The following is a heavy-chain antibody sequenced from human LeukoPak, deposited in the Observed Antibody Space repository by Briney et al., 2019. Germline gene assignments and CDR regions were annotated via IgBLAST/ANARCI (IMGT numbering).Heavy chain of an antibody. CDR3: ARGAFCGGDCYSGGNYYYYYMDV. J-gene: IGHJ6*03. V-gene: IGHV4-34*01. CDR1: GGSFSGYY. D-gene: IGHD2-21*02. CDR2: INHSGST. Sequence: SETLSLTCAAYGGSFSGYYWSWIRQPPGKGLEWIGEINHSGSTNYNPSLKSRVTISVDTSKNQFSLKLSSVTAADTAVYYCARGAFCGGDCYSGGNYYYYYMDVWGKGTTVTVSS.